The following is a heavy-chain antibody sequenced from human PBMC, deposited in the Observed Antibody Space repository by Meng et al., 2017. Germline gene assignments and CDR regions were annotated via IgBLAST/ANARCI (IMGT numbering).Heavy chain of an antibody. V-gene: IGHV4-34*01. D-gene: IGHD3-10*01. CDR1: GGSFSGYY. CDR3: ARGRWRGNRFDP. J-gene: IGHJ5*02. Sequence: HGQLQQWGGGLLKPSETLSLTCAVFGGSFSGYYVSWSRQPPGKGLEWIGKSNHSGSTNYNPSLKSRVTISVDTSKNQFSLKLSSVTAADTAVYYCARGRWRGNRFDPWGQGTLVTVSS. CDR2: SNHSGST.